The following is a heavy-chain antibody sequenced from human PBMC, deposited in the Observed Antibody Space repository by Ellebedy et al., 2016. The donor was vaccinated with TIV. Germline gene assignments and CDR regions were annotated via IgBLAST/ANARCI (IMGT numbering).Heavy chain of an antibody. Sequence: GGSLRLSXAASGFTFSNYWMHWVRQAPGKGLVWVSSISIDERSTSYADSVKGRFTISRDNAKNSLYLQMNSLRAEDTAVYYCAGSSSWYPSADYWGQGTLVTVSS. V-gene: IGHV3-74*01. J-gene: IGHJ4*02. D-gene: IGHD6-13*01. CDR3: AGSSSWYPSADY. CDR1: GFTFSNYW. CDR2: ISIDERST.